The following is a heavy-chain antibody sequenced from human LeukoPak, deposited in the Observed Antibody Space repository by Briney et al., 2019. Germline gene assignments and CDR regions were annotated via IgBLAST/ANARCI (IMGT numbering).Heavy chain of an antibody. J-gene: IGHJ6*02. D-gene: IGHD2/OR15-2a*01. CDR3: ARDSNRYGMDV. CDR2: INWNGGST. V-gene: IGHV3-20*04. Sequence: GGSLRLSCAASGLTFDDYGMSWVRQPPGKGLEWVSGINWNGGSTGYADSVKGRFTISRDNAKNSLYLQMNSLRAEDTALYYCARDSNRYGMDVWGQGTTVTVSS. CDR1: GLTFDDYG.